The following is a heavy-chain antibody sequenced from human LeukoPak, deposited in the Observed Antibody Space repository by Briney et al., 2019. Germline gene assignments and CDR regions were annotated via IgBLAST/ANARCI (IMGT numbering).Heavy chain of an antibody. CDR2: ISAYNGNT. Sequence: ASVKVSCKASGGTFSSYAISWVRQAPGQGLEWMGWISAYNGNTNYAQKLQGRVTMTTDTSTSTAYMELRSLRSDDTAVYYCARGYSLNWFDPWGQGTLVTVSS. J-gene: IGHJ5*02. CDR1: GGTFSSYA. D-gene: IGHD2-2*02. V-gene: IGHV1-18*01. CDR3: ARGYSLNWFDP.